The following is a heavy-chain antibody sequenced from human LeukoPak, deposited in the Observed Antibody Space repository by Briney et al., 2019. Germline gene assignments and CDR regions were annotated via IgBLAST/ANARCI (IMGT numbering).Heavy chain of an antibody. CDR3: AKDGGNLPVDY. Sequence: PGESLKISCQGSGYSFTSYWISWVRQMPGKGLEWMGRIDPSDSYTNYSPSFQGHVTISADKSISTAYLQWSSLQASDTAMYYCAKDGGNLPVDYWGRGTLVTVSS. D-gene: IGHD4-23*01. V-gene: IGHV5-10-1*01. CDR2: IDPSDSYT. J-gene: IGHJ4*02. CDR1: GYSFTSYW.